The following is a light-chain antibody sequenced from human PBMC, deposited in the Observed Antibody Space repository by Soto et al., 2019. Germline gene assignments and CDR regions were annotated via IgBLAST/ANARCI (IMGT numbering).Light chain of an antibody. Sequence: EIVMTQSPATLSVSPVERVTLSCRSSQSVRRNLAWYQQKPGQVPRVLIYGASTRAIGIPDRFSGSGSGTEFTLTISSLQSEDLAVYYCQHYKNLWGFGGGTKVEI. J-gene: IGKJ4*01. CDR2: GAS. V-gene: IGKV3-15*01. CDR3: QHYKNLWG. CDR1: QSVRRN.